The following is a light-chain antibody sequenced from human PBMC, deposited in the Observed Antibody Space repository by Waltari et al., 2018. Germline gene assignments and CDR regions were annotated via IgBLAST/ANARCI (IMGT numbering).Light chain of an antibody. Sequence: EIVMTQSPATLSVSPGERATLPGRARQSVGNNRAWYQQKHGQAPRLLIYAASTRATGTPARFSGSGSGTDFTLTIGSMQSEDFALYYCQQYSSWPPLYTFGQGTRLEIK. CDR2: AAS. J-gene: IGKJ2*01. V-gene: IGKV3D-15*01. CDR3: QQYSSWPPLYT. CDR1: QSVGNN.